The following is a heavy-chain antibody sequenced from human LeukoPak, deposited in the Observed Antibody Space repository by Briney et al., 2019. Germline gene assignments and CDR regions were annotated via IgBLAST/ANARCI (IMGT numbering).Heavy chain of an antibody. Sequence: SLILSCSASGFSFNIYAMSWVRQAPGQALEWLSSISGSGGSTHYADFVKGRFTISRDNSNNTLYLPMNSMRAEDTAVYYCAKGIDGSGSYSPLDYWGQGTLVTVSS. CDR3: AKGIDGSGSYSPLDY. V-gene: IGHV3-23*01. D-gene: IGHD3-10*01. CDR2: ISGSGGST. J-gene: IGHJ4*02. CDR1: GFSFNIYA.